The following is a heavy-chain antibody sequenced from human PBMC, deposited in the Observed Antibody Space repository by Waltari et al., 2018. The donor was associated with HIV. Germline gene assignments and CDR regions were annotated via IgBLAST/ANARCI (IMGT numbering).Heavy chain of an antibody. J-gene: IGHJ4*02. CDR3: ARCSFSSYYYFDL. D-gene: IGHD2-15*01. CDR2: VYNDGST. V-gene: IGHV4-59*13. CDR1: GGSISNSF. Sequence: QVQLLESGPGLVKPSETLSLTCTVSGGSISNSFWTWIRQAPGKTLEWIGYVYNDGSTEYNPSLKSRVTMSLDSANVQFSLNLNSVTAADTARYFCARCSFSSYYYFDLWGQGTHVTVSS.